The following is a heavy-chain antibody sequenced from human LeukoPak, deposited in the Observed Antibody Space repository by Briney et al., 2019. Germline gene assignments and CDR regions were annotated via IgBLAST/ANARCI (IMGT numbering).Heavy chain of an antibody. J-gene: IGHJ3*02. CDR1: GGSFSGYY. D-gene: IGHD5-18*01. CDR3: ARGSGYSYGPGHAFDI. V-gene: IGHV4-34*01. CDR2: INHGGST. Sequence: KPSETLSLTCAVYGGSFSGYYWSWIRQPPGEGLEWIGEINHGGSTNYNPSLKSRVTISVDTSKNQFSLKLSSVTAADTAVYYCARGSGYSYGPGHAFDIWGQGTMVTVSS.